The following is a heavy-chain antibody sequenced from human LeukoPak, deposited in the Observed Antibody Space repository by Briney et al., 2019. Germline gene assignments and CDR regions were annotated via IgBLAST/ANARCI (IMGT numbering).Heavy chain of an antibody. D-gene: IGHD5-18*01. J-gene: IGHJ6*02. CDR1: GCTFSSYG. CDR2: IWYDGSNK. CDR3: AKVSGRIQIWPQPFGDGMDV. Sequence: GRSLRLSCAASGCTFSSYGMHWVRQAPGKGLEWVAVIWYDGSNKYYADSVKGRFTISRDNSKNTLYLQMNSLRVEDTAVYYCAKVSGRIQIWPQPFGDGMDVWGQGTTVTVSS. V-gene: IGHV3-33*06.